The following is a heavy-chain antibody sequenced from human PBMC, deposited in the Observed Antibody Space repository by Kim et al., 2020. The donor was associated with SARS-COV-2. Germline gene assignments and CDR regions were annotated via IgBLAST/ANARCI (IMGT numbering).Heavy chain of an antibody. CDR1: GGSISSGSYY. D-gene: IGHD4-17*01. J-gene: IGHJ6*02. CDR3: ATRDYGGNSADYYYYYGMDV. CDR2: IYTSGST. Sequence: SETLSLTCTVSGGSISSGSYYWSWIRQPAGKGLEWIGHIYTSGSTNYNPSLKSRVTISVDTSKNQFSLKLSSVTAADTAVYYCATRDYGGNSADYYYYYGMDVWGQGTTVTVSS. V-gene: IGHV4-61*09.